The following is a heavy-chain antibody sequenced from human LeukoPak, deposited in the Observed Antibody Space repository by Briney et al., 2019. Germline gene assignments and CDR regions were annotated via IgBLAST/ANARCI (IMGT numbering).Heavy chain of an antibody. J-gene: IGHJ6*02. CDR3: ARDWGIFGVVITYYYYGMDV. CDR1: GYTFTSYG. CDR2: ISAYNGNT. D-gene: IGHD3-3*01. Sequence: GASVKVSCKASGYTFTSYGISWVRQAPGQGLEWMGWISAYNGNTNYAQKLQGRVTMTTDTSTSTAYMELRSLRSDDTAVYYCARDWGIFGVVITYYYYGMDVWGQGTTATVSS. V-gene: IGHV1-18*01.